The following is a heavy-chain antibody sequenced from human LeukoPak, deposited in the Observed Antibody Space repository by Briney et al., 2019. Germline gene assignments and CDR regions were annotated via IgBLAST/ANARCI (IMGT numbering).Heavy chain of an antibody. Sequence: PGGSLRLSCAASGFTFSSYALGWVRQAPGKGLEWDSSISGSGGNTHYADSVKGRFTISRDNSKNTLYLQMNSLRAEDTAVYYCAKGYNYAFGHNVGDSYYCMAVWGKGTTGTVSS. CDR2: ISGSGGNT. CDR1: GFTFSSYA. D-gene: IGHD5-18*01. CDR3: AKGYNYAFGHNVGDSYYCMAV. J-gene: IGHJ6*03. V-gene: IGHV3-23*01.